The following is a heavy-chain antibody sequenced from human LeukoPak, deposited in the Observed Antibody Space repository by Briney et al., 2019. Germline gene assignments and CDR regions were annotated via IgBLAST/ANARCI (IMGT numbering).Heavy chain of an antibody. V-gene: IGHV4-4*09. Sequence: SETLSLTCTVSGGSISSHYWSWIRQPPGKGLEGIGYIYTSGSTNYNPSLKSRVTISVDTSKNQFSLKLSSVTAADTAVYYCARRTPESGFDYWGQGTLVTVSS. CDR3: ARRTPESGFDY. J-gene: IGHJ4*02. CDR2: IYTSGST. D-gene: IGHD2/OR15-2a*01. CDR1: GGSISSHY.